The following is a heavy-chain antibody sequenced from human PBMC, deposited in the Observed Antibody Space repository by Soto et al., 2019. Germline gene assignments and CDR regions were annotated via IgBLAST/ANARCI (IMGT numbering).Heavy chain of an antibody. CDR1: GYACTTYG. CDR2: IRAHNGNT. V-gene: IGHV1-18*01. Sequence: QVHLVQSGAEVKKPGASVKVSCKGSGYACTTYGITWVRQAPGQGLEWMGWIRAHNGNTNSAQKLQGRVTVTRHTSTRPAYMELRSLRSDDTAAYSCARGRYGDYWGQGDLVTVSS. J-gene: IGHJ4*02. CDR3: ARGRYGDY. D-gene: IGHD1-1*01.